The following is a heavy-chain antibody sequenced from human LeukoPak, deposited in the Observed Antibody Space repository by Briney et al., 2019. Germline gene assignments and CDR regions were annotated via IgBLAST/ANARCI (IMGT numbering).Heavy chain of an antibody. J-gene: IGHJ4*02. CDR1: GGSVSSGRYY. CDR3: ASERVTMVRGVPGFLDY. Sequence: SETLPLTCTVSGGSVSSGRYYWSWIRQPPGKGLEWIGYIYYSGSTNYNPSLKSRVTISVDTSKNQFSLKLSSVTAADTAVYYCASERVTMVRGVPGFLDYWGQGTLVTVSS. CDR2: IYYSGST. D-gene: IGHD3-10*01. V-gene: IGHV4-61*01.